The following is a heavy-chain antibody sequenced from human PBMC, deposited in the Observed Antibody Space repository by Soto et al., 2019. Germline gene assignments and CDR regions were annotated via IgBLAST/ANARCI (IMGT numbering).Heavy chain of an antibody. Sequence: ASVKLSCKASGYTFTSYDINWVRQATGQGLEWMGWMNPNSGNTGYAQKFQGRVTMTRNTSISTAYMELSSLRSEDTAVYYCAGRDFWSGYGRFDPWGQGTLVTVSS. CDR2: MNPNSGNT. D-gene: IGHD3-3*01. V-gene: IGHV1-8*01. CDR1: GYTFTSYD. J-gene: IGHJ5*02. CDR3: AGRDFWSGYGRFDP.